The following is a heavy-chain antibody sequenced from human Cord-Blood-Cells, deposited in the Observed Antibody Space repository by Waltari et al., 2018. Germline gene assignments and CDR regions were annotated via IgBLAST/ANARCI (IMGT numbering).Heavy chain of an antibody. CDR2: INPSGGST. V-gene: IGHV1-46*01. Sequence: QVQLVQSGAEVKKPGASVKVSCKASGYTFTSYYMHWVRQAPGQGLEWMGIINPSGGSTSSAQKFQGRVTMTRDTSTSTVYMELSSLRSEDTAVDYCARDPLGGDAFDIWGQGTMVTVSS. CDR1: GYTFTSYY. CDR3: ARDPLGGDAFDI. D-gene: IGHD3-16*01. J-gene: IGHJ3*02.